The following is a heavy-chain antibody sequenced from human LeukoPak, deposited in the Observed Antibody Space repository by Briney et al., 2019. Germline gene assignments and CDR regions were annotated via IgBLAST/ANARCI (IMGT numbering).Heavy chain of an antibody. J-gene: IGHJ4*02. Sequence: SVXXXXKASXXTFXSYYMHWVRQAPGQGLEWMGIINPSGGSTSYAQKFQGRVTMTRDTSTSTVYMELSSLRSEDTAVYYCARDGSGWYYFDYWGQGTLVTVSS. V-gene: IGHV1-46*01. CDR1: XXTFXSYY. CDR3: ARDGSGWYYFDY. CDR2: INPSGGST. D-gene: IGHD6-19*01.